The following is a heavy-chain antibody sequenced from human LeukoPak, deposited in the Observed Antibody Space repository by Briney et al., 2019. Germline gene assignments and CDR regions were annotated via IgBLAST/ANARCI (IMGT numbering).Heavy chain of an antibody. CDR3: ARSVTFGGVIEGFDY. Sequence: ASVKVSCKASGYTFTSYDINWLRQASGQGLEWMGWMNPNSGNTGYAQKFQGRVTISADKSMSIAYMELSSLRSEDTAVYYCARSVTFGGVIEGFDYWGQGTLVTVSS. D-gene: IGHD3-16*02. CDR2: MNPNSGNT. J-gene: IGHJ4*02. CDR1: GYTFTSYD. V-gene: IGHV1-8*01.